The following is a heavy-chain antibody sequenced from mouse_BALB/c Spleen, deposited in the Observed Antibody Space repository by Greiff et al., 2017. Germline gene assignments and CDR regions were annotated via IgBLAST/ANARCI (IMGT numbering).Heavy chain of an antibody. CDR3: ARDYGNYEDYYAMDY. J-gene: IGHJ4*01. V-gene: IGHV1S137*01. Sequence: VQLQQSGAELVRPGVSVKISCKGSGYTFTDYAMHWVKQSHAKSLEWIGVISTYYGDASYNQKFKGKATMTVDKSSSTAYMELARLTSEDSAIYYCARDYGNYEDYYAMDYWGQGTSVTVSS. CDR1: GYTFTDYA. CDR2: ISTYYGDA. D-gene: IGHD2-1*01.